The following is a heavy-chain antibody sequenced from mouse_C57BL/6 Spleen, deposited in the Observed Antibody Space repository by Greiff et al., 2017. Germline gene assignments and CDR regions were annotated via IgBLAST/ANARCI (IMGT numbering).Heavy chain of an antibody. CDR3: AREREQLRGGFAY. V-gene: IGHV5-4*01. CDR1: GFTFSSYA. J-gene: IGHJ3*01. CDR2: ISDGGSYT. D-gene: IGHD3-2*02. Sequence: EVQGVESGGGLVKPGGSLKLSCAASGFTFSSYAMSWVRQTPEKRLEWVATISDGGSYTYYPDNVKGRFTISRDNAKNNLYLQMNHLKSEDTAMYYCAREREQLRGGFAYWGQGTLVTVSA.